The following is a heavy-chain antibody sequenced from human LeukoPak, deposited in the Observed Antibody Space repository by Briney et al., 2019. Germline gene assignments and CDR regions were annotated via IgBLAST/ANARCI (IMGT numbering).Heavy chain of an antibody. Sequence: PGGSLRLSCAASGFTFDDYAMHWVRQAPGKGLEWVSGISWNSGSIGYADSVKGRFTISRDNAKNSLYLQMNSLRAEDTALYYYAKEASSSWYLDAFDIWGQGTMVTVSS. J-gene: IGHJ3*02. CDR1: GFTFDDYA. CDR2: ISWNSGSI. D-gene: IGHD6-13*01. CDR3: AKEASSSWYLDAFDI. V-gene: IGHV3-9*01.